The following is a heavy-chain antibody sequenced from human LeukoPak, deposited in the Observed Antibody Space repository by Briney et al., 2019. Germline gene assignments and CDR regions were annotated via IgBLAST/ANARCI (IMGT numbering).Heavy chain of an antibody. CDR1: GFIFSSYS. V-gene: IGHV3-48*01. J-gene: IGHJ6*03. D-gene: IGHD5-12*01. CDR3: AKDEATIGYSYYYMDV. CDR2: ISSSSSTI. Sequence: GGSLRPSCAASGFIFSSYSMNWVRQAPGKGLEWVSYISSSSSTIYYADSVKGRFTISRDNFKNTLDLQMNSLRPEDTAVYHCAKDEATIGYSYYYMDVWGKGTMVTISS.